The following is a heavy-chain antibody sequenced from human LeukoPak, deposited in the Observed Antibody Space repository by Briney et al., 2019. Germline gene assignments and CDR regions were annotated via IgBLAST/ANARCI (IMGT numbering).Heavy chain of an antibody. V-gene: IGHV4-34*01. J-gene: IGHJ4*02. CDR2: INHSGST. D-gene: IGHD6-19*01. CDR3: ARVGGIAVAGFDY. Sequence: SETLSLTCAVYGGSFSGYYWSWIRQPPGKGLEWIGEINHSGSTNYNPSLKSRVTISVDTSKNQFSLKLSSVTAADTAVYYCARVGGIAVAGFDYWGQGTLVTVSS. CDR1: GGSFSGYY.